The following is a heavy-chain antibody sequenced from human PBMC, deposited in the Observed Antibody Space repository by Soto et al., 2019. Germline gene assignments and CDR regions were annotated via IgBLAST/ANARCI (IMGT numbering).Heavy chain of an antibody. CDR1: GFTFSSYA. Sequence: EESLRLSCAASGFTFSSYAMSWVRQAPGKGLEWVSAISGSRGSTYYADSVKGRFTISRDNSKNTLYPQMNSLRAEDTAVYYCAKVKPLGIAVAGHYFDYWGQGTLVTVSS. CDR3: AKVKPLGIAVAGHYFDY. J-gene: IGHJ4*02. CDR2: ISGSRGST. D-gene: IGHD6-19*01. V-gene: IGHV3-23*01.